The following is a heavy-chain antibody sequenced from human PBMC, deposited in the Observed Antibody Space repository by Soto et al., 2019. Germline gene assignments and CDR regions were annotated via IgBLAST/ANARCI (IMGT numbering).Heavy chain of an antibody. CDR2: ISWNSGSI. D-gene: IGHD6-13*01. V-gene: IGHV3-9*01. CDR3: AKDRYSSSWYYFDY. CDR1: GFTFDDYA. J-gene: IGHJ4*02. Sequence: GGSLRLSCAASGFTFDDYAMHWVRQAPGKGLEWVSGISWNSGSIGYADSVKGRFTISRDNAKNSLYLQMNSLRAEDTALYYCAKDRYSSSWYYFDYWGQGTLVTVSS.